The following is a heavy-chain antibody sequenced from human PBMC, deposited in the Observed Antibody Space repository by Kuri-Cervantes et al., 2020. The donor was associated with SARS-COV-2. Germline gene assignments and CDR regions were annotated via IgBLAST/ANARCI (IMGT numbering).Heavy chain of an antibody. Sequence: GVSLRLSCAASGFTFSSYAMHWFRQAPGKGLERVAVLSYDGSNKYYADSVKGRFTISRDNSKNTLYLQMNSLRAEDTAVYYCARDFFTMGRRGVDIWGQGTMVTVSS. D-gene: IGHD3-10*01. CDR1: GFTFSSYA. CDR3: ARDFFTMGRRGVDI. V-gene: IGHV3-30-3*01. J-gene: IGHJ3*02. CDR2: LSYDGSNK.